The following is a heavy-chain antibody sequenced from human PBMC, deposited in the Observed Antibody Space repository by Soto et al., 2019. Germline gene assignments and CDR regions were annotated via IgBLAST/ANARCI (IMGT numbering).Heavy chain of an antibody. CDR1: GFTFSYYS. D-gene: IGHD3-10*01. V-gene: IGHV3-21*01. CDR2: ISSSTTYI. CDR3: ARDPSSNYYGSGSTYYYGMDV. Sequence: PGGSLRLSCAASGFTFSYYSMTWVRQSPGRGLEWVSSISSSTTYISYADSVRGRFTISRDNAKNSLYLQMNSLRAEDTAVYYCARDPSSNYYGSGSTYYYGMDVWGQGTTVTVSS. J-gene: IGHJ6*02.